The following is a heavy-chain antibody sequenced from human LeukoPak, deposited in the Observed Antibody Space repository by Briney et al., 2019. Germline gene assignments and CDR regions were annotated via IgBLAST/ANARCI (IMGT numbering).Heavy chain of an antibody. D-gene: IGHD6-19*01. Sequence: GGSLRLSCAAPGFTFSSYAMHWVRQAPGKGLGWVAVISYDGRDKYYADSVKGRFTVSRDNSKNTLYLQMNSLRAEDTAVYSCARPYSSGWYGDFDYWGQGTLVTVSS. CDR1: GFTFSSYA. J-gene: IGHJ4*02. CDR3: ARPYSSGWYGDFDY. CDR2: ISYDGRDK. V-gene: IGHV3-30*04.